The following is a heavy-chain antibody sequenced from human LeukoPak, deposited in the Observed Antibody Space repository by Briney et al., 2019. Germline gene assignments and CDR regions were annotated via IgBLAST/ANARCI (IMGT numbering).Heavy chain of an antibody. D-gene: IGHD5-18*01. Sequence: GGSLRLSCAASGFTFDDYTMHWVRQAPGKGLEWVSLISWDGGSTYYADSVKGRFTVSRDNSKNSLYLQLNSLRPEDTALYYCAKDFGYTYGHSFDYWGQGTLVTVSS. V-gene: IGHV3-43*01. CDR1: GFTFDDYT. CDR2: ISWDGGST. CDR3: AKDFGYTYGHSFDY. J-gene: IGHJ4*02.